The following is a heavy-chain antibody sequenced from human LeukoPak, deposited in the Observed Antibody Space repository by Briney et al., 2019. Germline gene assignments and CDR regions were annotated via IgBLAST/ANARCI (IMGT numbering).Heavy chain of an antibody. CDR3: ARRVAYSSGWYVDY. D-gene: IGHD6-19*01. Sequence: SVTLSLTCTVSGDSISRYYWRCIPHPPGKALEWIGHIYYSGSTNYNPSLKSRVTISVDTSKNQFSLKLSSVTAADTAVYYCARRVAYSSGWYVDYWGQGTLVTVSS. V-gene: IGHV4-59*08. J-gene: IGHJ4*02. CDR1: GDSISRYY. CDR2: IYYSGST.